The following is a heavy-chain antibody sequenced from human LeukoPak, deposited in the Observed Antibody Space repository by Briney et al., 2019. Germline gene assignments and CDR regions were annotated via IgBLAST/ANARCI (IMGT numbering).Heavy chain of an antibody. CDR3: ARDEYRSRWLHP. J-gene: IGHJ5*02. CDR2: IKGDGSEK. V-gene: IGHV3-7*01. D-gene: IGHD5-24*01. Sequence: GGSLRLSCAASGFTFSSYWMSWVRLAPGKGLEWAANIKGDGSEKWYADSVKGRFTISRDNAQNSVHLQMNSLRAEDTAVYHCARDEYRSRWLHPWRQGTLVTVTS. CDR1: GFTFSSYW.